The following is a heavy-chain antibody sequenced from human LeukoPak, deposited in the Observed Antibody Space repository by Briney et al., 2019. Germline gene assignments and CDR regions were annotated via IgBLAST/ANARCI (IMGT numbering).Heavy chain of an antibody. D-gene: IGHD6-25*01. J-gene: IGHJ4*02. CDR3: ARLRFPPANFFDY. V-gene: IGHV4-39*01. CDR1: GGSISSSSYY. CDR2: MYYSGST. Sequence: SETLSLTCTVSGGSISSSSYYWGWIRQPPGKGLEWIGSMYYSGSTYYNPSHKSRVAISIDTSKNQFSLKLSSVTAADTAVYYCARLRFPPANFFDYWGQGTLVTVSS.